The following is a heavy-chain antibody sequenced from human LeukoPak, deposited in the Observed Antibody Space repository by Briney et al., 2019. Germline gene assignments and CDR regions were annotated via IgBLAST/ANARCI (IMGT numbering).Heavy chain of an antibody. Sequence: GGSLRLSCAASGFILSNAWMSWVRQAPGKGLEWVGRIKSETDGGTTDSAAPVKGRFTISRDDSETTLYLQMNSLKSEDTAVYYCATEGLEESGTYFDYWGQGTLVTVSS. J-gene: IGHJ4*02. D-gene: IGHD1-26*01. CDR3: ATEGLEESGTYFDY. CDR1: GFILSNAW. CDR2: IKSETDGGTT. V-gene: IGHV3-15*01.